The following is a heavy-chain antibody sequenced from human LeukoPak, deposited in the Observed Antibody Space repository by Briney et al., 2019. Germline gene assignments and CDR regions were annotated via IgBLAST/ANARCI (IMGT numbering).Heavy chain of an antibody. D-gene: IGHD3-9*01. CDR2: INSDGSST. CDR1: GFTFSSYW. J-gene: IGHJ5*02. CDR3: ARGKRSGYDILTGYVNWFDP. Sequence: GGSLRLSCAASGFTFSSYWMHWVRQAPGKGLVWVSRINSDGSSTSYADSVKGRFIISRDNAKNTLYLQMNSLRAEDTAVYYCARGKRSGYDILTGYVNWFDPWGQGTLVTVSS. V-gene: IGHV3-74*01.